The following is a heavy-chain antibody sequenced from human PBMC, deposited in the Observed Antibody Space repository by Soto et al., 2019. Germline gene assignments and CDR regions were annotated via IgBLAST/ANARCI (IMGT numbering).Heavy chain of an antibody. J-gene: IGHJ1*01. D-gene: IGHD3-22*01. CDR1: GYSFTSYW. CDR3: GRHEAVRDYYDGRGVPQYCRH. Sequence: GESLKISCKGSGYSFTSYWISWVRQMPGKGLEWMGRIDPSDSYTNYSPSFQGHVTISADKSISTAYLQWSSLKGCDNCKYYCGRHEAVRDYYDGRGVPQYCRHWGQATPFSVAS. CDR2: IDPSDSYT. V-gene: IGHV5-10-1*01.